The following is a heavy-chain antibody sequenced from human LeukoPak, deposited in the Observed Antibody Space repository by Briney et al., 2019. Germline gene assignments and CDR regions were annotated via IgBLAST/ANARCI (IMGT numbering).Heavy chain of an antibody. J-gene: IGHJ6*02. Sequence: GGSLRLSCAASGFTFSSYALSWVRQAPGKGLEWVSVISGGGGSTYYADSVKGRFTISRDDSKNTLYLQLNSLRAEDTAVYYCAKAVAVGMYYYYGMDVWGQGTTVTVSS. CDR2: ISGGGGST. CDR3: AKAVAVGMYYYYGMDV. CDR1: GFTFSSYA. D-gene: IGHD6-19*01. V-gene: IGHV3-23*01.